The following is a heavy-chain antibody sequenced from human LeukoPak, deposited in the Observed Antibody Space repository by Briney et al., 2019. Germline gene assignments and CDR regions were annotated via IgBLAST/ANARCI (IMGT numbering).Heavy chain of an antibody. D-gene: IGHD4-23*01. CDR3: PTGPRGTVVTQSAY. CDR1: GFTFSNAW. CDR2: IKSKTDGGTT. J-gene: IGHJ4*02. Sequence: GESRRLSCAASGFTFSNAWMSWVRQAPGKVLEWVGRIKSKTDGGTTDYAAPVKGRFTISRDDPQNTLYLQMNSLKPEDPAVYYCPTGPRGTVVTQSAYWGQGTLVTVSS. V-gene: IGHV3-15*01.